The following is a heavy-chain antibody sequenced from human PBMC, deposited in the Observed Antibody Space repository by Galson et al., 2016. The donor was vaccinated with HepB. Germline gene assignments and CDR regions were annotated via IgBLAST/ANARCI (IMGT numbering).Heavy chain of an antibody. V-gene: IGHV1-69*13. J-gene: IGHJ4*02. CDR3: AREGYGDQGNNEPDY. CDR2: IMPIFGPA. CDR1: GGTFGRYP. D-gene: IGHD1/OR15-1a*01. Sequence: SVKVSCKASGGTFGRYPLNWVRQAPGQGLEWMGGIMPIFGPANYAQKFQGRLTITADESTSTADMELSSLTSEDTAIYYCAREGYGDQGNNEPDYWGQGTLVIVSS.